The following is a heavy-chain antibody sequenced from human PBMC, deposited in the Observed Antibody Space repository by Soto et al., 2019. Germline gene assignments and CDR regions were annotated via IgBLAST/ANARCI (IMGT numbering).Heavy chain of an antibody. CDR3: ARAAHGTTGTGWFDP. CDR2: INAGNGNK. Sequence: ASVKVSCKASGYTFTSYAMHWVRQAPGQRLEGMGWINAGNGNKKYSQKFQGRVTITRDTSASTAYMELSRLRSEDMYLYYCARAAHGTTGTGWFDPWGQGTLVTVSS. V-gene: IGHV1-3*01. J-gene: IGHJ5*02. CDR1: GYTFTSYA. D-gene: IGHD1-1*01.